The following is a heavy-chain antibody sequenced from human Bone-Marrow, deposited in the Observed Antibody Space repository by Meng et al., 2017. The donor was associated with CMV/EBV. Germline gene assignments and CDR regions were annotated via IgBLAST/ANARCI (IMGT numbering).Heavy chain of an antibody. CDR3: ARGIRSTYYEYYYGLDV. J-gene: IGHJ6*02. D-gene: IGHD3-3*01. CDR1: GFTFSSYA. V-gene: IGHV3-23*01. Sequence: GESLKISCAASGFTFSSYAMSWVRQAPGKGLEWVSSISSSGGSTYYADSVKGRFTISRDNSKNTLYLEMNSLRADDTAVYYCARGIRSTYYEYYYGLDVWGQGTTVTVSS. CDR2: ISSSGGST.